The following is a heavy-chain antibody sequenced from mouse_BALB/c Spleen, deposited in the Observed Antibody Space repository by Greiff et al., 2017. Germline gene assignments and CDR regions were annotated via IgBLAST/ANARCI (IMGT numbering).Heavy chain of an antibody. D-gene: IGHD1-1*01. Sequence: VQLQESGAELVKPGASVKLSCKASGYTFTSYYMYWVKQRPGQGLEWIGEINPSNGGTNFNEKFKSKATLTVDKSSSTAYMQLSSLTSEDSAVYYCTRSIYYYGSSYWYFDVWGAGTTVTVSS. CDR3: TRSIYYYGSSYWYFDV. V-gene: IGHV1S81*02. J-gene: IGHJ1*01. CDR2: INPSNGGT. CDR1: GYTFTSYY.